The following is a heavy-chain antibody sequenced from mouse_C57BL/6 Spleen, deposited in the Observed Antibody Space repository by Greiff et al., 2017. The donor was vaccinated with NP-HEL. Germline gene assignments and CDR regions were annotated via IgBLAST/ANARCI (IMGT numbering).Heavy chain of an antibody. J-gene: IGHJ2*01. V-gene: IGHV5-4*01. CDR2: ISDGGSYT. CDR1: GFTFSSYA. Sequence: EVKLVESGGGLVKPGGSLKLSCAASGFTFSSYAMSWVRQTPEKRLEWVATISDGGSYTYYPDNLKGRITTSRDNAKNNLYLLMSHLKSEDTAMYYCARDTFYDYYFDSWGQGTTLTVSS. D-gene: IGHD2-3*01. CDR3: ARDTFYDYYFDS.